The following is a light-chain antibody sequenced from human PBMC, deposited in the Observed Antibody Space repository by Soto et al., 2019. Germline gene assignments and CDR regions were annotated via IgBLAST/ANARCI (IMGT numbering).Light chain of an antibody. V-gene: IGKV3-15*01. Sequence: EIVLTQSPATLSLSPGERATLSCRASQSVNGNLAWYQQKPGQAPRLLISGASTRATAISGRFSGSGSGTEFTLTISSLQSEDFAVYYCQQYNNWPRTFGQGTKVDIK. CDR1: QSVNGN. CDR3: QQYNNWPRT. J-gene: IGKJ1*01. CDR2: GAS.